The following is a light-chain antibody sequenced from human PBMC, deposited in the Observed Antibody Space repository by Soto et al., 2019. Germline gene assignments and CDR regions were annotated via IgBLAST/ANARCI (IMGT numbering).Light chain of an antibody. Sequence: DFQMTQSPSTLSASVGDRVTITCRASQSIHSWFAWYQQKPGRTPKLLISKPSNLESGVPSRFSGSRTGTEITLTISSRQPDDYATYYRQQYNTHPYTFGQWNKLAIK. CDR3: QQYNTHPYT. CDR2: KPS. CDR1: QSIHSW. J-gene: IGKJ2*01. V-gene: IGKV1-5*03.